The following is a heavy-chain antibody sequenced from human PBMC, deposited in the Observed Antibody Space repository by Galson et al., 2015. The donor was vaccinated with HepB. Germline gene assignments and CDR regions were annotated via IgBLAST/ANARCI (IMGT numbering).Heavy chain of an antibody. V-gene: IGHV5-51*03. J-gene: IGHJ3*02. CDR1: GYSFTAYW. CDR2: IYPGDSQT. Sequence: QSGAEVKKPGESLKISCQGSGYSFTAYWIGWMRQMPGKGLEWMGMIYPGDSQTRDSPSFQGQVPIPADKSISAAYLQWSSLKASDTAMYYCATGRQAFNIWGQGTMVTVSS. CDR3: ATGRQAFNI.